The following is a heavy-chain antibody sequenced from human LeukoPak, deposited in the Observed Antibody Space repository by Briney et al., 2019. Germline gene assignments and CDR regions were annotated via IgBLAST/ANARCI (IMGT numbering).Heavy chain of an antibody. CDR3: ASSLLYSAYYFAEC. J-gene: IGHJ4*02. CDR2: ISSSSSYI. D-gene: IGHD5-12*01. V-gene: IGHV3-21*01. Sequence: GGSLRLSCAASGFTFSSYSMNWVRQAPGKGLEWVSSISSSSSYIYYADSVKGRFTISRDNAKNSLYLQMNSLRAEDTAVYYCASSLLYSAYYFAECWGQGTLVTVSS. CDR1: GFTFSSYS.